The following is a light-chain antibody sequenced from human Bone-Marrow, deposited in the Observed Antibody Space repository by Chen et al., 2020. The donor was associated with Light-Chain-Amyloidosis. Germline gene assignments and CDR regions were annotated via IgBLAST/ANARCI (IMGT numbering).Light chain of an antibody. CDR2: DVS. CDR1: QTVGSF. CDR3: QQRSNWPPMYT. J-gene: IGKJ2*01. Sequence: EILLTQSPATLSLSPGERATLSCRASQTVGSFFAWYQQKPGQAPRLVIYDVSKRASGIPARFRGGESGTDFTLTISSLEPEDFAVYYCQQRSNWPPMYTFGQGTKLEIK. V-gene: IGKV3-11*01.